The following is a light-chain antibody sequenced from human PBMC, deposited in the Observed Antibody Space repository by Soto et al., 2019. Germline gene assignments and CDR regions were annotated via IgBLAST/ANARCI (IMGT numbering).Light chain of an antibody. CDR3: QQYNNWPPYT. V-gene: IGKV3-20*01. Sequence: EIVLTQSPGTLSLSPGERATLSCRASLSVSSNYLAWYQQKPGQAPRLLIYDASRRATGIPDRFSGSGSGTDFTLTISRLEPEDFAVYYCQQYNNWPPYTFGQGTKLEIK. J-gene: IGKJ2*01. CDR1: LSVSSNY. CDR2: DAS.